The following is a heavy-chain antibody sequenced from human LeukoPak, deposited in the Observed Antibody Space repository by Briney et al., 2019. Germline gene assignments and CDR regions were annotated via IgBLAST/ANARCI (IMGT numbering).Heavy chain of an antibody. D-gene: IGHD5-24*01. CDR3: AKAVDLATISVDI. Sequence: PGGSLRLSCAASGFTFSSYAMSWVRQAPGKGLEWVSGISGSGAYTYYADSVEGRFTISRDNSKNTLYLVMNSLRVDDTAVYYCAKAVDLATISVDIWGQGTMVTVSS. CDR1: GFTFSSYA. CDR2: ISGSGAYT. J-gene: IGHJ3*02. V-gene: IGHV3-23*01.